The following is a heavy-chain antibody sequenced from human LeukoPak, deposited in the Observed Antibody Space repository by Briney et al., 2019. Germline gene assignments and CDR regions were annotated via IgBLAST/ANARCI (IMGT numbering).Heavy chain of an antibody. CDR1: GGSISSSNW. CDR2: IYHSGST. D-gene: IGHD3-22*01. J-gene: IGHJ4*02. Sequence: SETLSLTCAVSGGSISSSNWWSWVRQPPGKGLEWIGEIYHSGSTYYNPSLKSRVTISVDTSKNQFSLKLSSVTAADTAVYYCARPHYDSSGYPRYYFDYWGQGTLVTVSS. CDR3: ARPHYDSSGYPRYYFDY. V-gene: IGHV4-4*02.